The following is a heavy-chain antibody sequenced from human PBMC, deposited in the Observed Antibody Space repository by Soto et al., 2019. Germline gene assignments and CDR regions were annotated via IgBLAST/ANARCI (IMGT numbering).Heavy chain of an antibody. J-gene: IGHJ4*01. CDR3: TTDSYSSIIVVRFDY. CDR2: ISGSGADT. V-gene: IGHV3-23*01. D-gene: IGHD3-22*01. CDR1: GFTFSNYA. Sequence: PGGSLRLSCAASGFTFSNYAMSWVRQAPGRGLEWVSGISGSGADTYYTDSVKGRFTISRDNSKSTVSLQLNSLRAEDTALYYCTTDSYSSIIVVRFDYWGHGTLVTVSS.